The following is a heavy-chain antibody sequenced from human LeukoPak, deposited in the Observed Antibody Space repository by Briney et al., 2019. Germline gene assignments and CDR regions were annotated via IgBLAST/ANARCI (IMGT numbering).Heavy chain of an antibody. V-gene: IGHV3-48*04. CDR2: ISSSSSTI. Sequence: PGGSLRLSCAASGFTFSSYSMNWVRQAPGKGLEWVSYISSSSSTIYYADSVKGRFTISRDNAKNSLYLQMNSLRAEDTAVYYCASIPIIYSGSYSSFDYWGQGTLVTVSS. CDR3: ASIPIIYSGSYSSFDY. D-gene: IGHD1-26*01. CDR1: GFTFSSYS. J-gene: IGHJ4*02.